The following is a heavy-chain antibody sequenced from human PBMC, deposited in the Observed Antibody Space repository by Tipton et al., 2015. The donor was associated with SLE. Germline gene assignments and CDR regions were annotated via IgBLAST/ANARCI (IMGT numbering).Heavy chain of an antibody. CDR3: ARGVYCSSISCPCDS. CDR1: GFTFDDYA. V-gene: IGHV3-9*01. Sequence: SLRLSCAASGFTFDDYAMSWVRQTPGKGLEWVSGISWNSGNIGYADSVKGRFTISRDNAKNSLYLEMNSLRAEDTALYYCARGVYCSSISCPCDSWGQGTLVTVSS. J-gene: IGHJ4*02. CDR2: ISWNSGNI. D-gene: IGHD2-2*01.